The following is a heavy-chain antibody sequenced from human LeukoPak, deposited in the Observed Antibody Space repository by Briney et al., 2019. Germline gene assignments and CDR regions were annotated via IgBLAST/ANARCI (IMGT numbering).Heavy chain of an antibody. J-gene: IGHJ4*02. D-gene: IGHD3-10*01. CDR2: INPNSGGT. Sequence: ASVKVSCKASGYTFTGYYMHWVRQAPGQGLEWMGWINPNSGGTNYAQKFQGRVTMTRDTSISTAYMELSRLRSGDTAVYYCASSAISVRQGSYYFDYWGQGTLVTVSS. CDR3: ASSAISVRQGSYYFDY. V-gene: IGHV1-2*02. CDR1: GYTFTGYY.